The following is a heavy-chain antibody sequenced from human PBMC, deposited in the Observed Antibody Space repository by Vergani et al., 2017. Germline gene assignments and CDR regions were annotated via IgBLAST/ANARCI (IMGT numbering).Heavy chain of an antibody. CDR1: GFTFSSYG. CDR2: IWYDGSNK. J-gene: IGHJ2*01. Sequence: QVQLVESGGGVVQPGRSLRLSCAASGFTFSSYGMHWVRQAPGKGLGWVAIIWYDGSNKYYADSVKGRFTISRDNAKNTLYLQMTSLRAEDTAVYYCASTPANKSGLRRNWYFDLWGRGTLVTVSS. V-gene: IGHV3-33*01. CDR3: ASTPANKSGLRRNWYFDL. D-gene: IGHD3-22*01.